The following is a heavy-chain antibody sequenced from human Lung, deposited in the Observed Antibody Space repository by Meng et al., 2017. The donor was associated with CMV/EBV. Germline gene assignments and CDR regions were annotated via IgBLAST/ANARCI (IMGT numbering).Heavy chain of an antibody. J-gene: IGHJ4*02. CDR2: ISGGGDRT. V-gene: IGHV3-23*01. D-gene: IGHD1-26*01. Sequence: LSLTCAASGFPFSSYAMSWVRQAPGKGLEWVSAISGGGDRTYNADSVRGRFTISRDESKNTVYLQMSSLRAEDTAVYYCAKGPLRSGSYPSYFDYWGQGALVTGSS. CDR3: AKGPLRSGSYPSYFDY. CDR1: GFPFSSYA.